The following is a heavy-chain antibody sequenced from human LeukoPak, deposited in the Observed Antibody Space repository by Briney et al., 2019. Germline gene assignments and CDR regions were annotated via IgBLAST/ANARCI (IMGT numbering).Heavy chain of an antibody. Sequence: RPSETLSLTCTVSGGSISSYYWSWIRQPPGKGLEWIGYIYTSGSTNYNPSLKSRVTISVDTSKNQFSLKLSSVTAADTAVYYCARQGIAVAGTRYFDYWGQGTLVTVSS. V-gene: IGHV4-4*09. CDR2: IYTSGST. CDR1: GGSISSYY. CDR3: ARQGIAVAGTRYFDY. J-gene: IGHJ4*02. D-gene: IGHD6-19*01.